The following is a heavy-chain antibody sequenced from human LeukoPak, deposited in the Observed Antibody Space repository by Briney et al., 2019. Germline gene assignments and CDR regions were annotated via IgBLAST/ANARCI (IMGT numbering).Heavy chain of an antibody. J-gene: IGHJ3*02. CDR3: ARDCYGTVYDAFDI. V-gene: IGHV3-48*03. CDR2: INRRGTNI. CDR1: GFTFSRYE. D-gene: IGHD4-17*01. Sequence: QSGGNLSISCAASGFTFSRYEMNWVRQAPGKGREWISYINRRGTNIYYADSVKGRFTISSVNAKNSLYLQMNSLRAEDTAMYYCARDCYGTVYDAFDIWGQETMVTVSS.